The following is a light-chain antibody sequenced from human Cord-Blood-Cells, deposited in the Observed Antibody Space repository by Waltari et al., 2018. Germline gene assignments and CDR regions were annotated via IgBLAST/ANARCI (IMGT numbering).Light chain of an antibody. Sequence: EIVLTQSPGTLSLSPGERATLSCRASQSVSSSYLDWYQQKPGQAPRLLIYGASSRATGIPDRFSGSGSGTDFTLTISRLEPEDFAVYYCQQYGSSPRTFGQVTKVEIK. CDR3: QQYGSSPRT. CDR2: GAS. V-gene: IGKV3-20*01. J-gene: IGKJ1*01. CDR1: QSVSSSY.